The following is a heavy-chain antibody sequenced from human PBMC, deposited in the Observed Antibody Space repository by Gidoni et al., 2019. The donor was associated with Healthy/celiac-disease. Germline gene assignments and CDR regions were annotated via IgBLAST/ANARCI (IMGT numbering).Heavy chain of an antibody. CDR1: AFTFSRYA. CDR2: ISGSGGST. V-gene: IGHV3-23*01. D-gene: IGHD3-22*01. J-gene: IGHJ4*02. Sequence: EVQLLESGGGLVQPGGSLRLSCAASAFTFSRYAMRWVRQAPGKGLEWVSAISGSGGSTYYADSVKGRFTISRDNSKNTLYLQMNSLRAEDTAVYYCAKGVQGSGYYRLFDYWGQGTLVTVSS. CDR3: AKGVQGSGYYRLFDY.